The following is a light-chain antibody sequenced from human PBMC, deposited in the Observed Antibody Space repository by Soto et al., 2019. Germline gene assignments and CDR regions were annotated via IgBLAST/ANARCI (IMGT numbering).Light chain of an antibody. CDR3: QQRSNWPLSIT. V-gene: IGKV3D-20*02. CDR2: GAS. J-gene: IGKJ5*01. Sequence: EIVLTQSPGTLSLSPGEGATLSCRASQSIGGNFLAWYQQRRGQAPRLLIHGASNRATGIPDRFSGSGSGTDFTLTISSLEPEDFAVYYCQQRSNWPLSITFGQGTRLEIK. CDR1: QSIGGNF.